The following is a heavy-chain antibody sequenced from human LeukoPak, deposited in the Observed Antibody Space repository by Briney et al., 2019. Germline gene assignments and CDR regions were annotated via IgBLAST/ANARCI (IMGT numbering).Heavy chain of an antibody. CDR2: INPNSGGT. V-gene: IGHV1-2*02. D-gene: IGHD2-2*01. Sequence: GASVKVSCKASGYTFTGYYMYWVRQAPGQGLEWMGWINPNSGGTNYAQKFQGRVTMTRDTSISTAYMELSRLRSDDTAVYYCATSHSPLGYCSSTSCQVSDAFDIWGQGTMVTVSS. J-gene: IGHJ3*02. CDR3: ATSHSPLGYCSSTSCQVSDAFDI. CDR1: GYTFTGYY.